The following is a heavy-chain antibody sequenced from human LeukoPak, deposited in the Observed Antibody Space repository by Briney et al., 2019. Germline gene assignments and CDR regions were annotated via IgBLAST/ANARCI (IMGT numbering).Heavy chain of an antibody. J-gene: IGHJ4*02. CDR2: INSDGSTT. CDR1: GFTFSSYW. V-gene: IGHV3-74*01. Sequence: PGGSLRHSCAASGFTFSSYWMHWVRQAPDKGLVWVSRINSDGSTTNYADSVRGRFTISRDNAKNTLYLQINGLRAEDTGVYYCARDLHYWGQGTLVTVSS. CDR3: ARDLHY.